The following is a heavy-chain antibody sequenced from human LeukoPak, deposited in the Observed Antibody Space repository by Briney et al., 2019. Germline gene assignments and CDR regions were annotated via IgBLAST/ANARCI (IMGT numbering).Heavy chain of an antibody. CDR2: IIPIFGTA. V-gene: IGHV1-69*06. Sequence: SVKVSCRASGGTFSSYAISWVRQAPGQGLEWMGGIIPIFGTANYAQKFQGRVTMTEDTSTDTAYMELSSLRSEDTAVYYCATAHILNGIDAFDIWGQGTMVTVSS. CDR3: ATAHILNGIDAFDI. J-gene: IGHJ3*02. CDR1: GGTFSSYA. D-gene: IGHD3-9*01.